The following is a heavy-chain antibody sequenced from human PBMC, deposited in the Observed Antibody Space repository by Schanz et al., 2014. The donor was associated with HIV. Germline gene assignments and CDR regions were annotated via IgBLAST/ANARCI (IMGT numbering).Heavy chain of an antibody. CDR1: GFTFSNFG. CDR2: IPYDGSNK. V-gene: IGHV3-30*03. J-gene: IGHJ4*02. CDR3: ARGGLRWHPEWLDY. Sequence: QVQLVESGGGVVQPGMSLTLSCAASGFTFSNFGMHWVRQAPGKGLEWVALIPYDGSNKYYSDSVKGRFTISRDNSRNTLYLEMNSLRADDTAVYYCARGGLRWHPEWLDYWGQGTPVTVSS. D-gene: IGHD4-17*01.